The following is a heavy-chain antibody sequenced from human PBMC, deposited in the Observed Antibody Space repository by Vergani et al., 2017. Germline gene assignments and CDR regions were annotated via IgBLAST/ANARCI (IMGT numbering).Heavy chain of an antibody. V-gene: IGHV3-23*01. CDR1: GFTFSNSA. CDR2: ISGPGLST. CDR3: AKDYSMRYYHDLFDQ. J-gene: IGHJ4*02. D-gene: IGHD3-22*01. Sequence: EVHLLESGGGLVQSGGSLRLSCAASGFTFSNSAVSWVRQAPGRGLAWVSSISGPGLSTYYADSVKGRFSISRDNSKNTVYLEMNSLRSEDTAIYYCAKDYSMRYYHDLFDQWGQGTLVTVSS.